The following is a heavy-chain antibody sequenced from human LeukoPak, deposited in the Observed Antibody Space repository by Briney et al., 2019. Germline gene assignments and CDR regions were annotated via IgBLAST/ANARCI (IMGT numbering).Heavy chain of an antibody. D-gene: IGHD3-9*01. CDR1: GGSFSGYY. Sequence: SETLSLTCAVYGGSFSGYYWSWIRQPPGKGLEWIGEINHSGSTNYNPSLKSRVTISVDTSKNQFSLKLSSVTAADTAVYYCARLPLRYFDWLLPNDAFDIWGQGTMVTVSS. CDR2: INHSGST. J-gene: IGHJ3*02. CDR3: ARLPLRYFDWLLPNDAFDI. V-gene: IGHV4-34*01.